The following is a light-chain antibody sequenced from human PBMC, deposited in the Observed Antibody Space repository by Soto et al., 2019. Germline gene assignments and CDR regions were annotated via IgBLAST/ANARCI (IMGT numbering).Light chain of an antibody. CDR3: CSNAVGSTYV. V-gene: IGLV2-23*01. CDR2: EAY. J-gene: IGLJ1*01. CDR1: STDVGSHKL. Sequence: QSVLTQPASVSGSPGQSITISWTGTSTDVGSHKLVSWYQQYPGNAPKLIIFEAYKRPSGVSNRFSGSKSGSTASLTISGLQAEDEADYYCCSNAVGSTYVFGTGTKVTVL.